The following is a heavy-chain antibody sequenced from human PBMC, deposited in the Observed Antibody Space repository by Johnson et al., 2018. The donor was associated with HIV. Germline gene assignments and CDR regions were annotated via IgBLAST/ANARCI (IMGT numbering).Heavy chain of an antibody. Sequence: QVQLVESGGGVVQPGRSLRLSCAASGFTFSSYGMHWVRQAPGKGLEWVAVIWYDGSNKYYADSVKGRFTVSRDNAKNSFYLQMNSLRAEDTAVYYCARDLAGTERGNAFDIWGQGTMVTVSS. D-gene: IGHD1-1*01. J-gene: IGHJ3*02. CDR1: GFTFSSYG. V-gene: IGHV3-33*08. CDR3: ARDLAGTERGNAFDI. CDR2: IWYDGSNK.